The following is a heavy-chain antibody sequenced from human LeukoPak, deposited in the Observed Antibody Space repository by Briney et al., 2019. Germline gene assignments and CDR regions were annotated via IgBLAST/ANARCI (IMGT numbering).Heavy chain of an antibody. V-gene: IGHV4-34*01. Sequence: SETLSLTCAVYGGSFSGYYWSWIRQPPGKGLEWIGGINHSGSTNYNPSLKSRVTISVDTSKNQFSLKLSSVTAADTAVYYCARFVDTAMVYDYRGQGTLVTVSS. CDR3: ARFVDTAMVYDY. D-gene: IGHD5-18*01. CDR1: GGSFSGYY. J-gene: IGHJ4*02. CDR2: INHSGST.